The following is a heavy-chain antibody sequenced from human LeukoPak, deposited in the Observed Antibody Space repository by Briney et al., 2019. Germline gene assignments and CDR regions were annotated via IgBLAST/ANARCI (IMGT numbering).Heavy chain of an antibody. V-gene: IGHV3-23*01. CDR3: ARDPGAAADSYFDS. Sequence: GGSLRLSCAASGFTFSSCAMNWVRHAPGKGLEWVSDIGGSGGTTYYADSVKGRFTISRDNSKNTLYLQMINLRAEDTAIYYCARDPGAAADSYFDSWGPGTLVTVSS. CDR2: IGGSGGTT. D-gene: IGHD6-13*01. CDR1: GFTFSSCA. J-gene: IGHJ4*02.